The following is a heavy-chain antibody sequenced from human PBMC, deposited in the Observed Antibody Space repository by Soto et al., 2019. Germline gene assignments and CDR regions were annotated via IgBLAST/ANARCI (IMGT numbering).Heavy chain of an antibody. V-gene: IGHV1-24*01. CDR2: FDPEDGET. CDR3: ATRHSSSWYRDAFDI. D-gene: IGHD6-13*01. Sequence: ASAKVCWKVSGDTLTELSMHWARQAPRKGLEWMGGFDPEDGETIYAQKFQGRVTMTEDTSTDTAYMELSSLRSEDTAVYYCATRHSSSWYRDAFDIWGQGTMVTVS. CDR1: GDTLTELS. J-gene: IGHJ3*02.